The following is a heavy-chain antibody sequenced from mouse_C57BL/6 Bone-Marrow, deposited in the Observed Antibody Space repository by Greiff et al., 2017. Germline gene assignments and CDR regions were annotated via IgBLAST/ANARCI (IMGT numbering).Heavy chain of an antibody. J-gene: IGHJ4*01. CDR1: GYTFTNYW. Sequence: QVQLQQPGAELVKPGASVKLSCKASGYTFTNYWMHWVKQRPGQGLAWIGMMHPNGGSPDYNEKFKSEATLSVDKSSRTAYMELSSLTSEDSAVYYCARSYDYGDYTMDYWGQGTSVTVSS. CDR2: MHPNGGSP. CDR3: ARSYDYGDYTMDY. V-gene: IGHV1-64*01. D-gene: IGHD2-4*01.